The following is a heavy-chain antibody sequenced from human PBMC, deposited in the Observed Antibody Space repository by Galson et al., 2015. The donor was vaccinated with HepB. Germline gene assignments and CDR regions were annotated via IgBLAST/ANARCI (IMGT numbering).Heavy chain of an antibody. J-gene: IGHJ6*03. CDR2: IIPIFGTA. V-gene: IGHV1-69*13. D-gene: IGHD2-15*01. CDR1: GGTFSSYA. CDR3: AAVVVASSYSYMDV. Sequence: SVKVSCKASGGTFSSYAISWVRQAPGQGLEWMGGIIPIFGTANYAQKFQGRVTITADESTSTAYMELSSLRSEDTAVYYCAAVVVASSYSYMDVWGKGTTVTAS.